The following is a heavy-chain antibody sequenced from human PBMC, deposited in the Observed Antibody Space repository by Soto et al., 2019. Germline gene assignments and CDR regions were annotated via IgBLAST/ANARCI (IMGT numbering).Heavy chain of an antibody. CDR1: GGSSSSYY. V-gene: IGHV4-59*01. Sequence: SQTLFLTCTVFGGSSSSYYWSWILQPPGKGLEWIGYIYYTGSTNYNPSLKSRVTISVDTSKNQFSLKLSSVTAADTAVYYCAREGIAVAPIWGQGTLVTVSS. J-gene: IGHJ4*02. CDR3: AREGIAVAPI. D-gene: IGHD6-19*01. CDR2: IYYTGST.